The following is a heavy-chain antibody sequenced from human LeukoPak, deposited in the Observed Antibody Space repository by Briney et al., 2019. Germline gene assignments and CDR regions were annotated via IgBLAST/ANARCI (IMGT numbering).Heavy chain of an antibody. Sequence: GGSLRLSCAASGFTVSSNYMSWVRQAPGKGLEWVSVIYSGGRTYYADSVKGRFTISRDNSKNTLYLQMNSLRTEDTAVYYCAKAKYQLPHDYWGQGTLVTVSS. J-gene: IGHJ4*02. V-gene: IGHV3-66*01. D-gene: IGHD2-2*01. CDR2: IYSGGRT. CDR3: AKAKYQLPHDY. CDR1: GFTVSSNY.